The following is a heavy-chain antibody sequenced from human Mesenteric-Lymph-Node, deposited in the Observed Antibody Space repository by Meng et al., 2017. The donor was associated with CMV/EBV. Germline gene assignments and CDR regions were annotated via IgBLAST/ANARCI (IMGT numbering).Heavy chain of an antibody. Sequence: LTCPVSGGSISSGGYYWSWIRQHPGKGLEWIGCIYYSGSTYYNPSLKSRVTISVDTSKNQFSLKLSSVTAADTAVYYCARDSNYWFDPWGQGTLVTVSS. CDR3: ARDSNYWFDP. D-gene: IGHD4-11*01. J-gene: IGHJ5*02. V-gene: IGHV4-31*03. CDR1: GGSISSGGYY. CDR2: IYYSGST.